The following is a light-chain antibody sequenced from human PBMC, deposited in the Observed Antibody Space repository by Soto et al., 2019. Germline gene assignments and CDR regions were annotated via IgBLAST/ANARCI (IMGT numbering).Light chain of an antibody. Sequence: QSALTQPASVSGSRGQSITVPCTGTTDVPASNSVSWYQQLPGKAPILIIYDVTKRPSGVSSRFSGSKSDNTASLTISGLQVEDEPDYYCSSYITSSLVLFGGGTKLTVL. CDR1: TDVPASNS. CDR3: SSYITSSLVL. J-gene: IGLJ2*01. V-gene: IGLV2-14*01. CDR2: DVT.